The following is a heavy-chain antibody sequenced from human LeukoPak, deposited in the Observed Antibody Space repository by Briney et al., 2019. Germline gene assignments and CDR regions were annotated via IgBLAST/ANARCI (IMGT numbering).Heavy chain of an antibody. CDR3: ARDECGSSTSCLLDY. D-gene: IGHD2-2*01. Sequence: GASVKVSCKASGYTFTSYGISWVRQAPGQGLEWMGWISAYNGNTNYAQKLQGRVTMTTDTSTSTAYMELRSLRSDDTAVYYCARDECGSSTSCLLDYWGQGTLVTVSS. V-gene: IGHV1-18*01. J-gene: IGHJ4*02. CDR1: GYTFTSYG. CDR2: ISAYNGNT.